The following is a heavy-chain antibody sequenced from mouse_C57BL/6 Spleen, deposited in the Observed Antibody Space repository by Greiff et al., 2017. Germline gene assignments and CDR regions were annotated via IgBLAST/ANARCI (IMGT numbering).Heavy chain of an antibody. CDR3: ARNYDYDDYAMDY. D-gene: IGHD2-4*01. CDR2: INPSSGYT. V-gene: IGHV1-7*01. J-gene: IGHJ4*01. Sequence: QVQLQQSGAELAKPGASVKLSCKASGYTFTSYWMHWVKQRPGQGLEWIGYINPSSGYTKYNQKFKDKATLTEDKSSSTAYMQLSSLTYEDSAVYYCARNYDYDDYAMDYWGQGTSVTVSS. CDR1: GYTFTSYW.